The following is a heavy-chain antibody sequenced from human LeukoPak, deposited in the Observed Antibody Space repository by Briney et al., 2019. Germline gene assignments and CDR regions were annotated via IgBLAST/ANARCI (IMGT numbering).Heavy chain of an antibody. CDR3: ARDLGIDYYYYMDV. CDR2: IKQDGSEK. V-gene: IGHV3-7*01. J-gene: IGHJ6*03. Sequence: GGSLRLSCAASGFTFSSYWMSWVRQAPGTGLEWVANIKQDGSEKYYVDSVKGRFTISRDNAKNSLYLQMNSLRAEDTAVYYCARDLGIDYYYYMDVWGKGTTVTVSS. CDR1: GFTFSSYW.